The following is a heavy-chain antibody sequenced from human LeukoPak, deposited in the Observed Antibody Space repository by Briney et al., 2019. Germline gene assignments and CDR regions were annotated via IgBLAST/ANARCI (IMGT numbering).Heavy chain of an antibody. D-gene: IGHD6-13*01. CDR1: GYTFTDYY. Sequence: ASVKVSCKASGYTFTDYYINWVRQAPGQGLEWMGWINPNSGGTNYALKFQGRVTMTRDTSIRTAYMELSRLRSDDTAVYYCARGRGSSWYNWFDPWGQGTLVTVSS. V-gene: IGHV1-2*02. J-gene: IGHJ5*02. CDR2: INPNSGGT. CDR3: ARGRGSSWYNWFDP.